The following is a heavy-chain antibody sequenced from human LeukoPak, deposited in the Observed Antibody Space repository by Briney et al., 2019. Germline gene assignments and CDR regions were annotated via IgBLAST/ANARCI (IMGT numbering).Heavy chain of an antibody. CDR2: FDPEDGET. D-gene: IGHD3-9*01. CDR3: ATNTLLRYFDWLLN. V-gene: IGHV1-24*01. Sequence: APSVKVSCKVSGYTLTELSMHWVRQAPGKGLEWMGGFDPEDGETIYAQKFQGRVTMTEDTSTDTAYMELSSLRSEDTAVYYCATNTLLRYFDWLLNWGQGTLVTVSS. J-gene: IGHJ4*02. CDR1: GYTLTELS.